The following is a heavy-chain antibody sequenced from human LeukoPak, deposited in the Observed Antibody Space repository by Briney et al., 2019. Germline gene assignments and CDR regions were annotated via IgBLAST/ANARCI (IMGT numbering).Heavy chain of an antibody. CDR1: GFTFSSYA. J-gene: IGHJ4*01. Sequence: GGSLRLSCAASGFTFSSYAMHWVRQAPGKGLEWVAVISYDGSNKYYADSVKGRFTISRDNSKNTLYLQMNSLRAEDTAVYYCARLFMESENYFDYWGHGTLVTVSS. V-gene: IGHV3-30-3*01. CDR2: ISYDGSNK. D-gene: IGHD3-3*01. CDR3: ARLFMESENYFDY.